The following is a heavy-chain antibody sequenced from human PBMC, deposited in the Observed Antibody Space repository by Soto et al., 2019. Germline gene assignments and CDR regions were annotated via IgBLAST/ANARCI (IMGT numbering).Heavy chain of an antibody. CDR3: ASLLGSVTSFDN. D-gene: IGHD2-2*01. CDR1: GVMLSRAW. Sequence: PGGSLRLSCAASGVMLSRAWMSWVRQAPGEGLKWVASSSPDGRTTYYVDSVKGRFTISRDNAENSVYLQMNSLRAEDTAVFYCASLLGSVTSFDNWGQGSLVTVSS. J-gene: IGHJ4*02. V-gene: IGHV3-7*01. CDR2: SSPDGRTT.